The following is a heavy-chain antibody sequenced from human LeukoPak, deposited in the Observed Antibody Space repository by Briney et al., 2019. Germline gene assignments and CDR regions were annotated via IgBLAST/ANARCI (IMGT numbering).Heavy chain of an antibody. CDR1: GGSISSYY. CDR3: ARGLTHFDP. J-gene: IGHJ5*02. V-gene: IGHV4-59*01. Sequence: SETLSLTCTVSGGSISSYYWSWIRQPPGKGLEWIAYIDYSGNTDNNPSLKSRVTISIDTSKNQFSLKLSSVTAADTAVYYCARGLTHFDPWGQGTLVTVSS. CDR2: IDYSGNT. D-gene: IGHD2-15*01.